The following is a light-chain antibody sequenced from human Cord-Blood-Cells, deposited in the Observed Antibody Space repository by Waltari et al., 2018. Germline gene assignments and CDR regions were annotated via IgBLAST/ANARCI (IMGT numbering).Light chain of an antibody. J-gene: IGLJ2*01. CDR3: CSYAGSSTLV. V-gene: IGLV2-23*02. CDR1: SSDVGSYNL. Sequence: QSALTQPASGSGSPGQSITISCTGTSSDVGSYNLSSWYQQHPGKAPKLMIYEVSKRPSGVSNRFSGSKSGNTASLTISGLQAEDEADYYCCSYAGSSTLVFGGGTKLTDL. CDR2: EVS.